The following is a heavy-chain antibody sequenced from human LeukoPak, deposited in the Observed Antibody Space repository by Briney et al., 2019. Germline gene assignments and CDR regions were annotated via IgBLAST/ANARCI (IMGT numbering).Heavy chain of an antibody. CDR1: GYSMSSGFN. CDR2: IHHSGST. Sequence: SETLSLTCIVSGYSMSSGFNWGWIRQPPGKGLEWIGSIHHSGSTYYNPSLKSRVTISVETSKNQFSLKLSSVTAADTAVYYCARVTGYMIEDYFDYWGQGTLVTVSS. D-gene: IGHD3-22*01. CDR3: ARVTGYMIEDYFDY. J-gene: IGHJ4*02. V-gene: IGHV4-38-2*02.